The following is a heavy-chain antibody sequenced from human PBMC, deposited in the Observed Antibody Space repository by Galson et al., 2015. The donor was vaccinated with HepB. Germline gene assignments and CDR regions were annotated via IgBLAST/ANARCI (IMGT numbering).Heavy chain of an antibody. V-gene: IGHV4-39*01. CDR3: ARIGRLYSSGWDYWYFDL. Sequence: ETLSLTCTVSGGSISSSSYYWGWIRQPPGKGLEWIGSIYYSGSTYYNPSLKSRVTISVDTSKNQFSLKLSSVTAADTAVYYCARIGRLYSSGWDYWYFDLWGRGTLVTVSS. D-gene: IGHD6-19*01. CDR2: IYYSGST. J-gene: IGHJ2*01. CDR1: GGSISSSSYY.